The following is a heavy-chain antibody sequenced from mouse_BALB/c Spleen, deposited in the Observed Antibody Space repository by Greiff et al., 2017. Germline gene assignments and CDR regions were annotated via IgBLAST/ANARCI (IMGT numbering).Heavy chain of an antibody. CDR1: GYSFTGYY. J-gene: IGHJ3*01. CDR2: INPYNGAT. D-gene: IGHD4-1*01. CDR3: ASETHNWAWFAY. Sequence: EVQLQQSGPELVKPGASVKISCKASGYSFTGYYMHWVKQSHVQSLEWIGRINPYNGATSYNQNFKDKASLTVDKSSSTAYMELHSLTSEDSAVYYCASETHNWAWFAYWGQGTLVTVSA. V-gene: IGHV1-31*01.